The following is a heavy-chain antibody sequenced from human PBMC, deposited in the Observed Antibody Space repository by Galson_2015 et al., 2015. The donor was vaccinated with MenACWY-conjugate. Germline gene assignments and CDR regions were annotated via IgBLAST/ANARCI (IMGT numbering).Heavy chain of an antibody. J-gene: IGHJ6*02. CDR1: GFTFRNYW. CDR3: ARGHDGMDV. V-gene: IGHV3-7*03. CDR2: IKKDGSEK. Sequence: SLRLSCAASGFTFRNYWMTWVRQAPGKGLEWVASIKKDGSEKYYVDSVKGRFTISRDNAKNSLYLEMNSLRVEDTAVYSCARGHDGMDVWGHGTTVTASS.